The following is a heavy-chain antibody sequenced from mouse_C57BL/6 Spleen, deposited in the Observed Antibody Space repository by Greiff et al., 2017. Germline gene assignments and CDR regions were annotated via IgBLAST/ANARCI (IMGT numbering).Heavy chain of an antibody. D-gene: IGHD2-1*01. V-gene: IGHV5-6*01. CDR2: ISSGGSYT. Sequence: EVQLVESGGDLVKPGGSLKLSCAASGFTFSSYGMSWVRQTPDKRLEWVATISSGGSYTYYPDSVKGRFTISRDNAKNTLYLQMSSLKSEDTAMYYCARVYYGNYGDYAMDYWGQGTSVTVSS. CDR1: GFTFSSYG. J-gene: IGHJ4*01. CDR3: ARVYYGNYGDYAMDY.